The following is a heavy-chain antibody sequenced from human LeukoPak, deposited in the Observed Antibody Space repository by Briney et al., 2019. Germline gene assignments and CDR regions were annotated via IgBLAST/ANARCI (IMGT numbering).Heavy chain of an antibody. V-gene: IGHV7-4-1*02. CDR1: GYTFTRYA. Sequence: ASVKVSCKASGYTFTRYAMNWVRQAPGQGLEWMGWINTNTGNPTYAQGFTGRFIFSLDTSVSTAYLQISSLKAEDTAVYYCARTSFPHCSSTGCYSDFWGQGTLVTVSS. CDR3: ARTSFPHCSSTGCYSDF. CDR2: INTNTGNP. J-gene: IGHJ4*02. D-gene: IGHD2-2*01.